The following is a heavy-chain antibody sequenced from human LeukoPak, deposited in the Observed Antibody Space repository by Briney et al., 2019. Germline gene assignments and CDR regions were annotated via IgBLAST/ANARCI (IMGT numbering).Heavy chain of an antibody. J-gene: IGHJ4*02. V-gene: IGHV1-2*02. D-gene: IGHD4-23*01. CDR3: AVWGDYGGNYFDY. CDR1: GYTFTGYP. CDR2: INPNSGGT. Sequence: GASVKVSCKASGYTFTGYPMHWVRKAPGQGLEWMGWINPNSGGTNYAQKFQGRVTMTRDTSISTAYMELSRLRSDDTAVYYCAVWGDYGGNYFDYWGRGTLVTVSS.